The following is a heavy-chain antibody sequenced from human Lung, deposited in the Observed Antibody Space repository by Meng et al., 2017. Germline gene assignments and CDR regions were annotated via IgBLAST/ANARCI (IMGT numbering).Heavy chain of an antibody. V-gene: IGHV1-18*01. CDR3: ARYVPNGSFWYFDF. CDR2: ISVKNGEA. Sequence: QVHLVQFGADAKKPWVSMKVSCKASGYIFTNYDISWVRQASGQGLEWMGWISVKNGEAKYPQNFQGRVTMTTDTTTSTAYMELRSLTSDDTAVYYCARYVPNGSFWYFDFWGRGTLVTVSS. J-gene: IGHJ2*01. CDR1: GYIFTNYD. D-gene: IGHD6-13*01.